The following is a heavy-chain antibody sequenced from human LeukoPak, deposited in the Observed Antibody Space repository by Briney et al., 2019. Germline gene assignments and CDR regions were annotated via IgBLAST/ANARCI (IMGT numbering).Heavy chain of an antibody. CDR2: MSPNSGDT. D-gene: IGHD7-27*01. J-gene: IGHJ4*02. Sequence: GASVTVSCKPSGYTFIGNYIYWVRQAPGQGLEWMGWMSPNSGDTGYAQKFQGRVTMTSDSSISTAYMELSSLRSEDTAIYYCVRTPPNWGFDYWGQGTLVTVSS. CDR1: GYTFIGNY. CDR3: VRTPPNWGFDY. V-gene: IGHV1-8*02.